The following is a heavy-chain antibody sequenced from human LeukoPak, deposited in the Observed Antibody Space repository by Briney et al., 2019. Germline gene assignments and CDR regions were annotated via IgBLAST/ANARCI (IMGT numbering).Heavy chain of an antibody. CDR3: ARTWELLRCFDY. D-gene: IGHD1-26*01. CDR2: ISVYNGNT. J-gene: IGHJ4*02. V-gene: IGHV1-18*01. CDR1: GYIFTSYG. Sequence: ASVKVSCTASGYIFTSYGISWVRQAPGQGLEWMGRISVYNGNTNYAQKFQGRVTMATDTSTSTAYMDLRSVRCDDSAVDYCARTWELLRCFDYWGQGTLVTVSS.